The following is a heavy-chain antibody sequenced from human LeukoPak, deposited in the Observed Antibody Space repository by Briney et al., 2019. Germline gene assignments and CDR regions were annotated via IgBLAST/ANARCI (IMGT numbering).Heavy chain of an antibody. CDR3: ARSDSTVVIDY. CDR2: IYYSGST. Sequence: SETLSLTCTVSGGSIGSYYWSWIRQPPGKGLEWIGYIYYSGSTDYNPSLKSRVTISVDTSKNQFSLKLSSVTAADTAVYYCARSDSTVVIDYWGQGTLVTVSS. D-gene: IGHD4-23*01. J-gene: IGHJ4*02. CDR1: GGSIGSYY. V-gene: IGHV4-59*01.